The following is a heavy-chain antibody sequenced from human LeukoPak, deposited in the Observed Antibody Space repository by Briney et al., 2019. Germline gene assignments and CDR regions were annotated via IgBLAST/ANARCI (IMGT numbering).Heavy chain of an antibody. V-gene: IGHV4-30-2*01. CDR3: ARAYSGHQTDY. D-gene: IGHD1-26*01. CDR2: IYHSGST. CDR1: GGSISSGDYS. J-gene: IGHJ4*02. Sequence: PSQTLSLTCAVSGGSISSGDYSWTWIRQPPGKGLECIGYIYHSGSTYYNPSLESRVTISIDRSKNQFSLKLSSVTAADTAVYYCARAYSGHQTDYRGQGTLVAVSS.